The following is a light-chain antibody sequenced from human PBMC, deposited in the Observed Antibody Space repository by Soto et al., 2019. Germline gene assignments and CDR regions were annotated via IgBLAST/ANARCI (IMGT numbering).Light chain of an antibody. CDR1: QSVSSTY. Sequence: EIVLTQSPGTLSLSPGERATLSCRASQSVSSTYLGWYQQKPGQAPRLLISGASSRATGIPDRFGGSGSGTDFTLTISRLAPEDFAVYYCQQYGSIPFTFGPGTKVDI. V-gene: IGKV3-20*01. J-gene: IGKJ3*01. CDR3: QQYGSIPFT. CDR2: GAS.